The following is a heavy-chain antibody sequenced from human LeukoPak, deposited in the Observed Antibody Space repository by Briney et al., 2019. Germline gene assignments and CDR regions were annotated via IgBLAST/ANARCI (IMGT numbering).Heavy chain of an antibody. V-gene: IGHV3-13*04. Sequence: QPGGSLSFCCGSGGCTSSSCDMRLVRQTTGKGLEWVSAIGTAGDTYYPGSGKGRFTISRENAKNSLYLQMNSLRAGDTAVYYCAKDPMVRGLTYDYWGQGTLVTVSS. CDR1: GCTSSSCD. CDR3: AKDPMVRGLTYDY. D-gene: IGHD3-10*01. J-gene: IGHJ4*02. CDR2: IGTAGDT.